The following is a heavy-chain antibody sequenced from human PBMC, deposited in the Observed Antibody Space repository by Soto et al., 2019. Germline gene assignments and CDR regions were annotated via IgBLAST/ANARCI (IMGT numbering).Heavy chain of an antibody. Sequence: GGSLRLSCAASGFKFSNYAMSWVRQAPGKGLEWVSLISATGGGTYYADSVKGRFTISRDNSHNTLYLQVHSLTAEDTAVYYCAKDRRGGGTSAFYFDFWGQGAQVTVSS. V-gene: IGHV3-23*01. J-gene: IGHJ4*02. D-gene: IGHD3-10*01. CDR2: ISATGGGT. CDR3: AKDRRGGGTSAFYFDF. CDR1: GFKFSNYA.